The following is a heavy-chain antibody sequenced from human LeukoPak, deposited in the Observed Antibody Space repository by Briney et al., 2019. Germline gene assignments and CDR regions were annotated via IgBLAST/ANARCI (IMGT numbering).Heavy chain of an antibody. Sequence: ASVKVSCKASEYTFTSYAMHWVRQAPGQRLEWMGWINAGNGNTKYSQKLQGRVTITRDTSATTAYMELSSLRSEDTAVYYCARDHSSSWYFDYWGQGTLVTVSS. V-gene: IGHV1-3*01. CDR1: EYTFTSYA. CDR3: ARDHSSSWYFDY. J-gene: IGHJ4*02. CDR2: INAGNGNT. D-gene: IGHD6-13*01.